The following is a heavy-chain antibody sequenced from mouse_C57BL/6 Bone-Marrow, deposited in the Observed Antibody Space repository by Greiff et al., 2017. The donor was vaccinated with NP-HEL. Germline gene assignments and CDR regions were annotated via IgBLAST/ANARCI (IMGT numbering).Heavy chain of an antibody. J-gene: IGHJ1*03. CDR1: GYTFTDYN. D-gene: IGHD1-1*01. CDR3: RTTVVTFDV. V-gene: IGHV1-22*01. Sequence: VQLQQSGPELVKPGASVKMSCTASGYTFTDYNMHWVKQSHGKSLEWIGYINPNNGGTSYNQKFKGKATLTVNKYSSTAYMELRRLTSEDSAVYYCRTTVVTFDVWGTGTTVTVSA. CDR2: INPNNGGT.